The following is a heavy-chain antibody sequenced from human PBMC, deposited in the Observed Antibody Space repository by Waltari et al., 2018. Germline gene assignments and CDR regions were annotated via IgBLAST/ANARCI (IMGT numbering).Heavy chain of an antibody. V-gene: IGHV4-38-2*02. D-gene: IGHD1-1*01. J-gene: IGHJ2*01. CDR2: IYHSGDT. CDR3: AREENWNWYFDL. Sequence: QVQLQESGPGLVKPSETLSLTCAVSGYSISSGYYWGWIRQPPGKGLEWIGSIYHSGDTYYNPSLKSRVTISVDTSKNQFSLKLSSVTAADTAVYYCAREENWNWYFDLWGRGTLVTVSS. CDR1: GYSISSGYY.